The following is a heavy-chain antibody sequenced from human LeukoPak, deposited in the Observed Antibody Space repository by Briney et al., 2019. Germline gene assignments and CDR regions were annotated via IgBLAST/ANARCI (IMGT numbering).Heavy chain of an antibody. J-gene: IGHJ6*04. D-gene: IGHD6-25*01. CDR3: ARASGHYGMDV. Sequence: QTLSLTCAISGDSVSSNSAAWNWIRPSPSRGLEWLGRTYYRSKWYNDYAVSVKSRITINPDTSKNQFSLQLNSVTPEDTAVHYCARASGHYGMDVWGKGTTVTVSS. CDR1: GDSVSSNSAA. CDR2: TYYRSKWYN. V-gene: IGHV6-1*01.